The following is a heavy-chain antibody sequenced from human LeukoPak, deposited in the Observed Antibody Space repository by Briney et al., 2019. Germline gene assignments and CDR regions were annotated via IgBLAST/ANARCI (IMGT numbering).Heavy chain of an antibody. Sequence: ASVKVSCKASGYTFTSYYMHWVRQAPGQGLEWMGWINPNSGGTNYAQKFQGGVTMTRDTSISTAYMELSRLRSDDTAVYYCARDGHIDLLLDYWGQGTLVTVSS. V-gene: IGHV1-2*02. CDR2: INPNSGGT. CDR3: ARDGHIDLLLDY. D-gene: IGHD2-15*01. J-gene: IGHJ4*02. CDR1: GYTFTSYY.